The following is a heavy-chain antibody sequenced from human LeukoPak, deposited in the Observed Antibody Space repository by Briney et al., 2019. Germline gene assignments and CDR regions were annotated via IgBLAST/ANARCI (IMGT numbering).Heavy chain of an antibody. CDR3: AKGVGTNKGGYYFDY. J-gene: IGHJ4*02. D-gene: IGHD1-26*01. V-gene: IGHV3-23*01. CDR1: GFAFSSFA. CDR2: ISGIGGST. Sequence: PGGSLRLSCAASGFAFSSFAMSWVRQAPGKGLDWVSSISGIGGSTYYADSVKGRFTISRDSSKNTLYLQMNSLRAEDTAVYYCAKGVGTNKGGYYFDYWGQGTPVTVSP.